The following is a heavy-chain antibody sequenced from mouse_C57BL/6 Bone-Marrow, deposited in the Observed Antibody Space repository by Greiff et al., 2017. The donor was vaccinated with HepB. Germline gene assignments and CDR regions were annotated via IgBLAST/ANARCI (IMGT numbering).Heavy chain of an antibody. Sequence: EVKLMESGPGLAKPSQTLSLTCSVTGYSITSDYWNWIRKFPGNKLEYMGYISYSGSTYYNPSLKSRISITRDTSKNQYYLQLNSVTTEDTATYYCARGPIYYYVSSLYYYAMNYWGQGTSVTVSS. CDR1: GYSITSDY. CDR2: ISYSGST. D-gene: IGHD1-1*01. J-gene: IGHJ4*01. V-gene: IGHV3-8*01. CDR3: ARGPIYYYVSSLYYYAMNY.